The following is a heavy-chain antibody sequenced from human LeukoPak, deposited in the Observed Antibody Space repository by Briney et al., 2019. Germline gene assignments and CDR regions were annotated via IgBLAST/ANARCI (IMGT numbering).Heavy chain of an antibody. CDR2: ISYDGSNK. CDR1: GFTFSSYA. D-gene: IGHD4-17*01. CDR3: ARETGSAIGSTDFDY. V-gene: IGHV3-30-3*01. J-gene: IGHJ4*02. Sequence: GRSLRLSCAASGFTFSSYAMHWVRQAPGKGLEWVAVISYDGSNKYYADSVKGRFTISRDYSKNTLLLQMNSLRAEDTAVYYCARETGSAIGSTDFDYWGQGTLVTVSS.